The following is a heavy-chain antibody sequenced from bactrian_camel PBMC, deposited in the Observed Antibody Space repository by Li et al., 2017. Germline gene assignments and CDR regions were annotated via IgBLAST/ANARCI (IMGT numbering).Heavy chain of an antibody. D-gene: IGHD2*01. CDR2: IRPDGTT. V-gene: IGHV3S57*01. J-gene: IGHJ4*01. CDR1: GRTYTNWC. CDR3: AADGGSCHLFTSQGPRF. Sequence: HVQLVESGGGSVEAGGSLTLSCAASGRTYTNWCMGWFRQAPGDECVLVATIRPDGTTYYVDSVKGRFTISQDHAKNTLYLQMNTLKPEDSAVYHCAADGGSCHLFTSQGPRFGGQGTQVTVS.